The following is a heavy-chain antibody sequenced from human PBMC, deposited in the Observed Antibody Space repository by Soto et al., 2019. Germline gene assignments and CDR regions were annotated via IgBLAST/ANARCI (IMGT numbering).Heavy chain of an antibody. CDR3: ATSESWFGELSDAFDI. CDR2: FDPEDGET. CDR1: GYTLTELS. J-gene: IGHJ3*02. V-gene: IGHV1-24*01. Sequence: ASVPVSCKVSGYTLTELSMHWVRQAPGKGLEWMGGFDPEDGETIYAQKFQGRVTMTDDTSPDTAYMELSSLRSEDTAVYYCATSESWFGELSDAFDIWGQGTMVTVSS. D-gene: IGHD3-10*01.